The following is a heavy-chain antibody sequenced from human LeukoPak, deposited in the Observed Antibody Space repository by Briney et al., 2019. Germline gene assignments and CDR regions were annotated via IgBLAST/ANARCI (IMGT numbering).Heavy chain of an antibody. D-gene: IGHD2-21*02. CDR1: GFTFSSYW. CDR3: ARDRGAYCDGDCYLGFDY. Sequence: GGSLRLSCAVSGFTFSSYWMHWVRQAPGKGLVWVSRINSDGSSTSYADSVKGRFTISRDNAKNTLYLQMNSLRAEDTAVYYCARDRGAYCDGDCYLGFDYWGRGTLVTVSS. J-gene: IGHJ4*01. CDR2: INSDGSST. V-gene: IGHV3-74*01.